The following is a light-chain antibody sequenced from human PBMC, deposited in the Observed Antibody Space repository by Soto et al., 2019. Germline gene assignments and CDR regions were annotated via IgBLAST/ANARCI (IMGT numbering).Light chain of an antibody. J-gene: IGLJ2*01. CDR3: QSFDSSLSGSVV. Sequence: QSVLTQPPSVSGAPGQRVTISCTGGRTNVGSTYDVHWYKQLPGTAPKLLIYGSINRPSGVPDRFSGSKSGASASLAISGLQAEDEAHYYCQSFDSSLSGSVVFGGGTKLTVL. V-gene: IGLV1-40*01. CDR2: GSI. CDR1: RTNVGSTYD.